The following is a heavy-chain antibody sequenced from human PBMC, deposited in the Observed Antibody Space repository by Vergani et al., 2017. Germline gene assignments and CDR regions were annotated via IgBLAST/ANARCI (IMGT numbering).Heavy chain of an antibody. V-gene: IGHV1-69*08. Sequence: QVQLVQSGAEVKKPGSSVKVSCKASGGTFSSYTISWVRQAPGQGLEWMGRIIPILGIANYAQEFQGRVTITADKSTSTAYMELSSLRSEDTAVYYCARDVLYDSSGADYYYGMDVWGQGTTVTVSS. CDR1: GGTFSSYT. CDR2: IIPILGIA. J-gene: IGHJ6*02. D-gene: IGHD3-22*01. CDR3: ARDVLYDSSGADYYYGMDV.